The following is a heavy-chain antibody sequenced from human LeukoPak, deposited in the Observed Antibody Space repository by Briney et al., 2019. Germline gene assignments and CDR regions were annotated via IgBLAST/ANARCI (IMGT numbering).Heavy chain of an antibody. J-gene: IGHJ4*02. Sequence: RSLRLSCAASGFTFDDYAMHWVRQAPGKGLEWVSGISWNSGSIVYADSVKGRFTISRDNAKNSLYLQMNSLRAEDTALYYCAKDGSYDFWSGYYLNWGQGTLVTVSS. V-gene: IGHV3-9*01. D-gene: IGHD3-3*01. CDR3: AKDGSYDFWSGYYLN. CDR2: ISWNSGSI. CDR1: GFTFDDYA.